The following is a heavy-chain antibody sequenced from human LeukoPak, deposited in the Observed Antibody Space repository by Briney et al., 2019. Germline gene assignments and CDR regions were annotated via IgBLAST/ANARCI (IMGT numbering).Heavy chain of an antibody. D-gene: IGHD4-23*01. J-gene: IGHJ6*03. CDR1: GGTFSSYA. CDR2: IIPIFGTA. V-gene: IGHV1-69*05. Sequence: SVKVSCKASGGTFSSYAISRVRQAPGQGLEWMGGIIPIFGTANYAQKFQGRVTITTDESTSTAYMELSSLRSEDTAVYYCARVGVVTLFNYYYYMDVWGKGTTVTVSS. CDR3: ARVGVVTLFNYYYYMDV.